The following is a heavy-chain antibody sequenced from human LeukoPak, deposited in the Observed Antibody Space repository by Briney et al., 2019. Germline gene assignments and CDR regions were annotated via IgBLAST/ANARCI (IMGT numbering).Heavy chain of an antibody. CDR1: GGTFSSYA. V-gene: IGHV1-69*06. CDR3: ARNREVDDSNGAFDI. Sequence: GASVKVSCKASGGTFSSYAISWVRQAPGQGLEWMGGIIPIFGTANYAQKFQGRVTMTADTSTDTVYMELSSLRSEDTAVYYCARNREVDDSNGAFDIWGGGTMVTVSS. CDR2: IIPIFGTA. J-gene: IGHJ3*02. D-gene: IGHD3-22*01.